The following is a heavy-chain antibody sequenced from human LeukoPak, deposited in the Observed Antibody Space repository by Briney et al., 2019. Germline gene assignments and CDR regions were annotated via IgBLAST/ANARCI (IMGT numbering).Heavy chain of an antibody. Sequence: ASVKVSCMASGYTFTSYGISWVRQAAGQGLAWMGWISAYNCNTNYAQKLQGGVTMTTDTSTSTAYMDLRSLSSDDTAVYYCAREGRTVAGTGFDYWGQGTLVTVSS. CDR2: ISAYNCNT. V-gene: IGHV1-18*01. CDR1: GYTFTSYG. D-gene: IGHD6-19*01. J-gene: IGHJ4*02. CDR3: AREGRTVAGTGFDY.